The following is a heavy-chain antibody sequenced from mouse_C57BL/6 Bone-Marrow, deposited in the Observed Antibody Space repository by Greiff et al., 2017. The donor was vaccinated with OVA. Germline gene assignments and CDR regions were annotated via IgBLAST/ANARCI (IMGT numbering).Heavy chain of an antibody. Sequence: EVQLVESGGGLVQSGRSLRLSCATSGFTFSDFYMEWVRQAPGKGLEWIAASRNKANDYTTEYSASVKGRFIVSRDTSPSILYLQMNALRAEDTAIYYCARDAYYTPFAYWGQGTLVTVSA. CDR3: ARDAYYTPFAY. CDR1: GFTFSDFY. D-gene: IGHD2-12*01. V-gene: IGHV7-1*01. CDR2: SRNKANDYTT. J-gene: IGHJ3*01.